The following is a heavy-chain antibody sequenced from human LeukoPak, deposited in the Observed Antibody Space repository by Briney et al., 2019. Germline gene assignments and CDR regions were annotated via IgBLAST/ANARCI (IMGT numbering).Heavy chain of an antibody. CDR3: ARELGRYYMDV. Sequence: PGGSLRLSCAASGFTFSSYWMSCVRQAPGKGLGWVANIKQDGSEKYYVDSVKGRFTISRDNAKNSLYLQMNSLRAEDTAVYYCARELGRYYMDVWGKGTTVTVSS. V-gene: IGHV3-7*01. CDR1: GFTFSSYW. J-gene: IGHJ6*03. CDR2: IKQDGSEK.